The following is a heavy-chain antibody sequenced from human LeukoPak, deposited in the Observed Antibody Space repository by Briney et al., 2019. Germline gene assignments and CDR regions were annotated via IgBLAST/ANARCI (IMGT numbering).Heavy chain of an antibody. CDR1: GFTFRTSA. Sequence: GASVKVSCKASGFTFRTSAIQWTRQARGQRPEWIGWIVVGTGNTTYAQRFQDRVTITRDMSTNTAYMELSALRSEDTAVYYCAAMAYYYYMDVWGEGTTVTVSS. D-gene: IGHD5-24*01. CDR2: IVVGTGNT. J-gene: IGHJ6*03. CDR3: AAMAYYYYMDV. V-gene: IGHV1-58*02.